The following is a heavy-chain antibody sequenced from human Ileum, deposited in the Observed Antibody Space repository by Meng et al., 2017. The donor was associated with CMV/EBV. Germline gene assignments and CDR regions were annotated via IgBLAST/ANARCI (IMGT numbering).Heavy chain of an antibody. CDR3: ARDGLSGRYFDY. D-gene: IGHD1-26*01. J-gene: IGHJ4*02. V-gene: IGHV7-4-1*02. Sequence: QVQLVQSGSELKKPGASVKVSCRASGYNFTSNNVIWVRQAPGQRPEWMGWIDTNTGNPTYAQGFTGRFVFSLDISVSTTYLQISSLKAEDTAVYYCARDGLSGRYFDYWGQGTLVTGAS. CDR1: GYNFTSNN. CDR2: IDTNTGNP.